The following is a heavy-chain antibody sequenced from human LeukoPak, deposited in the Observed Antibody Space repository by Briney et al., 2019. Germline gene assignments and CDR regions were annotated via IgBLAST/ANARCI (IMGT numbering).Heavy chain of an antibody. CDR3: ARAWYDSSGEEYAFDI. D-gene: IGHD3-22*01. J-gene: IGHJ3*02. CDR2: ISSSSSYI. Sequence: PGGSLRLSCAASGFTFSSYSMNWVRQAPGKGLEWVSSISSSSSYIYYADSVKGRFTISRDNAKNSLYLQMNSLRAEDTAVYYCARAWYDSSGEEYAFDIWGQGTMVTVSS. V-gene: IGHV3-21*01. CDR1: GFTFSSYS.